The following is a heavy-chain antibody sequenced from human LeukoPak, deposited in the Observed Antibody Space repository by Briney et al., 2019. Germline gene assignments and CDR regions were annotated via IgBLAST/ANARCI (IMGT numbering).Heavy chain of an antibody. CDR3: ARVRDGYNYDY. CDR1: GFTFSSYE. Sequence: PGGSLRLSCAASGFTFSSYEMNWVRQAPGKGLEWVSYISSSGSTIYYADSVKGRFTISRDNAKNSLYLQMNSLRAEDTAVYYCARVRDGYNYDYWGQGTLVTVSS. V-gene: IGHV3-48*03. CDR2: ISSSGSTI. J-gene: IGHJ4*02. D-gene: IGHD5-24*01.